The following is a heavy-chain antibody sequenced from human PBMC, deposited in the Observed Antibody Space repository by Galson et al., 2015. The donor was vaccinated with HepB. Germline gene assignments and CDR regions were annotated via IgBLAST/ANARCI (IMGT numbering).Heavy chain of an antibody. CDR3: AREGRRGYSGYDLDY. CDR2: IDPNSGGT. CDR1: GYSFIGYY. Sequence: SVKVSCKASGYSFIGYYIHWVRQAPGQGLEWMGRIDPNSGGTNYAQKFQGRVTMTRDTSITTAYLEVTRLRYDDTVVYYCAREGRRGYSGYDLDYWGQGTLVTVSS. J-gene: IGHJ4*02. D-gene: IGHD5-12*01. V-gene: IGHV1-2*05.